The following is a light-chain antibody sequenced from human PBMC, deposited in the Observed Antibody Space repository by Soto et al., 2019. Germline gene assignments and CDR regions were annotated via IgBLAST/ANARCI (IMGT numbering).Light chain of an antibody. CDR1: SSDNGCYNY. Sequence: QSVLTQPASVSESPGQSITICCAGTSSDNGCYNYLSSYQQPPDKAPKLMIYGVTNRPSGVSARFSGSKSGNTASLTTSGLQAEDEADYYCTSYTSSSTYVFGTGTKVTVL. CDR2: GVT. CDR3: TSYTSSSTYV. J-gene: IGLJ1*01. V-gene: IGLV2-14*01.